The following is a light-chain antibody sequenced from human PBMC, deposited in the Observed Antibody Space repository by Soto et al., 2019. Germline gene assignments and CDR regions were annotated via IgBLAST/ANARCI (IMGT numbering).Light chain of an antibody. Sequence: DVQMTQSPSSLSASVGDRVTITCQASQDINNYLNWYQQKPGKAPKLLIYDASNLETGVPTRFTGSGSGTHFTFTISSLQREDIATYFCEQYDFLVTFGQGTRLEIQ. CDR3: EQYDFLVT. J-gene: IGKJ5*01. V-gene: IGKV1-33*01. CDR2: DAS. CDR1: QDINNY.